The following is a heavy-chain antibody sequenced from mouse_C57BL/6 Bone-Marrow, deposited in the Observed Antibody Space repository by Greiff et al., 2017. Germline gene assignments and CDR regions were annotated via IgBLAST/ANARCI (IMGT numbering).Heavy chain of an antibody. J-gene: IGHJ2*01. D-gene: IGHD2-12*01. V-gene: IGHV1-22*01. CDR3: ARLELLPLYYCDY. Sequence: VQLQQSGPELVKPGASVKMSCKASGYTFTDYNMHWVKQSHGKSLEWIGYINPNNGGTSYNQKFKGKATLTVNKSSSTAYMELRSLTSGDSAVYYCARLELLPLYYCDYWGQGTTLTVSS. CDR1: GYTFTDYN. CDR2: INPNNGGT.